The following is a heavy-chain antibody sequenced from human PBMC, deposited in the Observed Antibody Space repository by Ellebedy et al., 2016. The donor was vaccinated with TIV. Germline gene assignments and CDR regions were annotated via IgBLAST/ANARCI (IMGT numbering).Heavy chain of an antibody. J-gene: IGHJ4*02. V-gene: IGHV3-74*01. CDR3: ARDGIVGGPTEYYFDS. CDR2: INSDGSST. D-gene: IGHD1-26*01. CDR1: GFIFSSYW. Sequence: GESLKISCAASGFIFSSYWMHWVRQAPGKGLEWVSRINSDGSSTTYADSVQGRFTISRDNAKNTVYVQMNSLRAEDTAVYYCARDGIVGGPTEYYFDSWGEGTLVTVSS.